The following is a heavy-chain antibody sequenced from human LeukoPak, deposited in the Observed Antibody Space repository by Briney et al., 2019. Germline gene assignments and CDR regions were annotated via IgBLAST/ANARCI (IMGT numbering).Heavy chain of an antibody. V-gene: IGHV4-39*01. D-gene: IGHD2-21*01. J-gene: IGHJ5*02. CDR1: GGSISSGSYY. CDR2: IYYSGST. CDR3: ARPLLGVVGAFDP. Sequence: SETLSLTCTVSGGSISSGSYYWGWIRQPPGKGLEWIGTIYYSGSTYYNPSLKSRVTISIDTSKNQFSLNLSSVTATDTAVYYCARPLLGVVGAFDPWGQGTLLTVSS.